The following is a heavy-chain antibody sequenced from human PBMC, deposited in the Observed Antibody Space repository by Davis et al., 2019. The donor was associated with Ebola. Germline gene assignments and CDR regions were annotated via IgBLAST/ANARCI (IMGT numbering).Heavy chain of an antibody. V-gene: IGHV4-39*01. CDR3: GRHSHNSGFDY. D-gene: IGHD3-22*01. CDR1: GGSMSISGYY. J-gene: IGHJ4*02. CDR2: IYYSGTT. Sequence: MPSETLSLTCTVSGGSMSISGYYWTWIRQPPGKGPQWIGSIYYSGTTYYNPSLKSRVPISVDTSKSQFPLKLNSVTGVDTAVYYCGRHSHNSGFDYWGQGPLVTVSS.